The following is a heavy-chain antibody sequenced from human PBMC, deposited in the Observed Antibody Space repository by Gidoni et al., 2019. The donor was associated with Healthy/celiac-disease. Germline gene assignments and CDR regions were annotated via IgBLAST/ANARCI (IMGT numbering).Heavy chain of an antibody. J-gene: IGHJ2*01. D-gene: IGHD3-22*01. V-gene: IGHV3-33*01. CDR1: GFTFSGYC. CDR2: IWYDGSNK. Sequence: QVQLVESGGGVVQPGWSLGPACAGSGFTFSGYCMHWVRQAPGKGMEWVAVIWYDGSNKYYADSVKGRFTISRDNSKNTLYLQMNSLRAEDTAVYYCARDHDSSGYYPTWYFDLWGRGTLVTVSS. CDR3: ARDHDSSGYYPTWYFDL.